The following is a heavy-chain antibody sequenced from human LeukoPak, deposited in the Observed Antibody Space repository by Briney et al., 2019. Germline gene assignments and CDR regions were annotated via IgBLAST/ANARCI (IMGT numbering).Heavy chain of an antibody. V-gene: IGHV3-30*02. CDR1: GFTFSSYG. J-gene: IGHJ4*02. Sequence: PGGSLRLSCAASGFTFSSYGMHWVRQAPGKGLEWVAFIRYDGSNKYYADSVKGRFTISRENSKNTLYLQMNSLRPEDTAVYYCAKKRTAENYFDYWGQGTLVTVSS. D-gene: IGHD1/OR15-1a*01. CDR2: IRYDGSNK. CDR3: AKKRTAENYFDY.